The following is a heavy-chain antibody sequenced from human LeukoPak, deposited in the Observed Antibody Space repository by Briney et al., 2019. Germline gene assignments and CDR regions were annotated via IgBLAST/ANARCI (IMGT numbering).Heavy chain of an antibody. CDR2: IRYDGSNK. CDR1: GFTFSSYG. CDR3: ARDSHGGPSLFLNYYYYYMDV. J-gene: IGHJ6*03. D-gene: IGHD2-15*01. Sequence: GGSLRLSCAASGFTFSSYGMHWARQAPGKGLEWVAFIRYDGSNKYYADSVKGRFTISRDNSKNTLYLQMNSLRAEDTAVYYCARDSHGGPSLFLNYYYYYMDVWGKGTTVTVSS. V-gene: IGHV3-30*02.